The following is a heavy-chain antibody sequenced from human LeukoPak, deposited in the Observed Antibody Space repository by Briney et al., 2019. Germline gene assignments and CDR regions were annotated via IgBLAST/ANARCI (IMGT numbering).Heavy chain of an antibody. CDR3: ASSSITALIAAWTMDY. CDR1: GGTFSSYA. CDR2: IIPIFGTA. V-gene: IGHV1-69*05. Sequence: WVKVSCKASGGTFSSYAISWVRQAPGQGLEWMGGIIPIFGTANYAQKFQGRVTITTDESTSTAYMELSSLRSEDTAVYYCASSSITALIAAWTMDYWGQGTLVTVSS. D-gene: IGHD6-6*01. J-gene: IGHJ4*02.